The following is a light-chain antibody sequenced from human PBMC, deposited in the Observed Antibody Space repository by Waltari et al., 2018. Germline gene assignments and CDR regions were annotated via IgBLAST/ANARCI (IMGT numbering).Light chain of an antibody. CDR2: DTS. J-gene: IGKJ4*01. CDR3: QQRRDWPLT. Sequence: DIVLTRSPAILSLSPGERASLSCRASQSVTNYLAWYQQKPGQAPRLLIYDTSNRATGIPARFSGSGFGTDFTLTISSLEPEDFAVYYCQQRRDWPLTFGGGTKVEIK. CDR1: QSVTNY. V-gene: IGKV3-11*01.